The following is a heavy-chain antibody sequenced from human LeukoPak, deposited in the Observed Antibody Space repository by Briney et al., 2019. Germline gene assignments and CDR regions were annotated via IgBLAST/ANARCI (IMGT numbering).Heavy chain of an antibody. CDR3: ARVSQWELAEAFDI. D-gene: IGHD1-26*01. CDR2: ISSSSSYI. CDR1: GFTFSSYS. V-gene: IGHV3-21*01. Sequence: GGSLRLSCAASGFTFSSYSMNWVRQAPGEGLEWVSSISSSSSYIYYADSVKGRFTISRDNAKNSLYLQMNSLRAEDTAVYYCARVSQWELAEAFDIWGQGTMVTVSS. J-gene: IGHJ3*02.